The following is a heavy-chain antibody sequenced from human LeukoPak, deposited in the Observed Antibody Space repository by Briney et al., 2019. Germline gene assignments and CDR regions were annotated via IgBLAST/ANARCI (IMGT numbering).Heavy chain of an antibody. Sequence: TGGSLRLSCAASGFTFSSYWVHWVRQAPGKGLVWVSRINSDGSSTSYADSVKGRFTISRDNAKNTLYLQMNSLRAEDTAVYYCARVRIAVAGDHDAFDIWGQGTMVTVSS. J-gene: IGHJ3*02. CDR1: GFTFSSYW. V-gene: IGHV3-74*01. CDR3: ARVRIAVAGDHDAFDI. D-gene: IGHD6-19*01. CDR2: INSDGSST.